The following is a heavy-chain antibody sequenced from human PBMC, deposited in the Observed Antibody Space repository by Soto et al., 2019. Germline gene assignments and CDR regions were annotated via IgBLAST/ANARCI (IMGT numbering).Heavy chain of an antibody. V-gene: IGHV3-53*01. J-gene: IGHJ4*02. CDR1: GFTVSSNY. Sequence: GGSLRLSCAASGFTVSSNYMSWVRQAPGKGLEWVSVIYSGGSTYYADSVKGRFTISRDNSKNTLYLQMNSLRAEDTAVYYCARGSSRYYFDYWGQGTLVTVSS. CDR2: IYSGGST. CDR3: ARGSSRYYFDY. D-gene: IGHD6-6*01.